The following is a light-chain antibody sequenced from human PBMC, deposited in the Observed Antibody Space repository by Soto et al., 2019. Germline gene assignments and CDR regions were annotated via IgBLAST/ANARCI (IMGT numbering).Light chain of an antibody. V-gene: IGLV1-44*01. CDR2: TNN. CDR3: AAWDDSLNGPV. J-gene: IGLJ2*01. Sequence: QPVLTQPPSASGTPGQRVSVSCSGSSSNIGSYEVNWYQQLPGTAPKLLIYTNNQRPSGVPDRFSGSKSGTSASLAISGLQSEDEADYFCAAWDDSLNGPVFGGGTKLTVL. CDR1: SSNIGSYE.